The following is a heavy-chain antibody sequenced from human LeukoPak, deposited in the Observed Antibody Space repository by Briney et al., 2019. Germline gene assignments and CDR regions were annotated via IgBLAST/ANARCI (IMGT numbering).Heavy chain of an antibody. V-gene: IGHV4-38-2*02. CDR2: IYHSGST. CDR3: AILTLGPSGSYSGIFDY. D-gene: IGHD1-26*01. CDR1: GGSISGYY. Sequence: SETLSLTCTVSGGSISGYYWGWIRQPPGKGLEWIGSIYHSGSTYYNPSLKSRVTISVDTSKNQFSLKLSSVTAADTAVYYCAILTLGPSGSYSGIFDYWGQGTLVTVSS. J-gene: IGHJ4*02.